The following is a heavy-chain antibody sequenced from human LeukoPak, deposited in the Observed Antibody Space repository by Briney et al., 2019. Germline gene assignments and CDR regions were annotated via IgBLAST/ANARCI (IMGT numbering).Heavy chain of an antibody. J-gene: IGHJ1*01. Sequence: SETLSLTCTVSGGSISSGDYYWSWIRQPPGKGLEWIGYIYYSGSTYYNPSLKSRVTISVDTSKNQFSPKLSSVTAADTAVYYCARGGNVVVPAAFQHWGQGTLITVSS. V-gene: IGHV4-30-4*08. CDR1: GGSISSGDYY. D-gene: IGHD2-2*01. CDR3: ARGGNVVVPAAFQH. CDR2: IYYSGST.